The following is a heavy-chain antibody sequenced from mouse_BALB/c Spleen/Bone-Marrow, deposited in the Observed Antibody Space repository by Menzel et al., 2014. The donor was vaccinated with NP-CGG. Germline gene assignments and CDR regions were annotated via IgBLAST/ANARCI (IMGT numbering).Heavy chain of an antibody. Sequence: EVQLVESGGGLVKPGGSLKLSCAASGFTFSDYYMYWVRQTPGKRLEWVATISPGSSNTNYPDSVKGRFTISRDNAKNNQYLQMSSQKSDDAARYCCAGHLDSSGDYWGQGTLVTVSA. J-gene: IGHJ3*01. V-gene: IGHV5-4*02. D-gene: IGHD3-2*01. CDR2: ISPGSSNT. CDR1: GFTFSDYY. CDR3: AGHLDSSGDY.